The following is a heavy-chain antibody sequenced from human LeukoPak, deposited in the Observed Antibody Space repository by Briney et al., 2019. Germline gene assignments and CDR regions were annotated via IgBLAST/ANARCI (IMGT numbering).Heavy chain of an antibody. CDR1: GFTFSAYG. V-gene: IGHV3-23*01. J-gene: IGHJ4*02. Sequence: PGGTLRLSCAASGFTFSAYGMSWVRQAPGKGLEWVSARSGSGDSTYNADSVKGRFTISRDNWKSTLYLRMNSLRTDDAAVYYCAKDVSAVSIWNGASDFDYWGQGTLVTVSX. CDR3: AKDVSAVSIWNGASDFDY. D-gene: IGHD1-1*01. CDR2: RSGSGDST.